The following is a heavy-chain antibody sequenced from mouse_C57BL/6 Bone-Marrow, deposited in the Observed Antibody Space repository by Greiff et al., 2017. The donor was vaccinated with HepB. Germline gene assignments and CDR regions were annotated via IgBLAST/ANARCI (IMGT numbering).Heavy chain of an antibody. CDR1: GYTFTSYW. V-gene: IGHV1-50*01. Sequence: VQLQQPGAELVKPGASVKLSCKASGYTFTSYWMQWVKQRPGQGLEWIGEIDPSDSYTNYNQKFKGKATLTVDTSSSTAYMQLSSLTSEDSAVYYCARDPYYDGSSHWYFDVWGTGTTVTVSS. D-gene: IGHD1-1*01. CDR2: IDPSDSYT. CDR3: ARDPYYDGSSHWYFDV. J-gene: IGHJ1*03.